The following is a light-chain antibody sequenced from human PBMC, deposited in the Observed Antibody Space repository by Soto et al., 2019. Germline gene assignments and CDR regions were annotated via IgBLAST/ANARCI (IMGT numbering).Light chain of an antibody. CDR1: QSVTSY. V-gene: IGKV3-11*01. J-gene: IGKJ3*01. Sequence: EIVLTQSPATLSLSPGERATLSCRASQSVTSYLAWYQQKPGQAPRLLVYDASNRATGIPARFSGSGSGTDFTLTISSLKPKDFAVYYCQQRSNWPPVFTFGPGTKVDIK. CDR2: DAS. CDR3: QQRSNWPPVFT.